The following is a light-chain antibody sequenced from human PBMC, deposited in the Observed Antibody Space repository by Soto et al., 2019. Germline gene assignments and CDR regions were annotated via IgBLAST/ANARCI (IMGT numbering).Light chain of an antibody. J-gene: IGKJ4*01. CDR1: QSVSSY. Sequence: EIVLTQSPATLSLSPGERATLSCRASQSVSSYLAWYQQKPGQAPRLLIYDVSSRATGIPTRFSGSGSETVFTLTITSLEPEDFAVYYCQQRSNWPSTFGGGTKVEI. CDR3: QQRSNWPST. V-gene: IGKV3-11*01. CDR2: DVS.